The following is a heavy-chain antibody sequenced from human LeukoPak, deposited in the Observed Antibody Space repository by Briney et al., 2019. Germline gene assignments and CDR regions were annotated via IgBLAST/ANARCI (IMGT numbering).Heavy chain of an antibody. D-gene: IGHD3-16*01. J-gene: IGHJ4*02. CDR2: FYNSGRS. CDR3: TRGAGWLIDY. Sequence: MSSETLSLTCTVSDDSISDYYRGWIRQPPGKGLEWIGYFYNSGRSTYNPSLKSRVTISADTSKNHFSLKLNSVTTADTAVYYCTRGAGWLIDYWGQGIVVTVSS. CDR1: DDSISDYY. V-gene: IGHV4-59*01.